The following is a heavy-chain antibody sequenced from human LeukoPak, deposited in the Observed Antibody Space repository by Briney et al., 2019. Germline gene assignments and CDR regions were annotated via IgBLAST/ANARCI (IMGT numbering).Heavy chain of an antibody. CDR2: IIPIFGTA. J-gene: IGHJ3*02. D-gene: IGHD2-15*01. Sequence: SVKVSCKASGGTFSSYAISWVRQAPGQGLEGMGGIIPIFGTANYAQKFQGRVTITTDESTSTAYMELSSLRSEDTAVYYCARDGSAPTPDAFDIWGQGTMVTVSS. CDR1: GGTFSSYA. CDR3: ARDGSAPTPDAFDI. V-gene: IGHV1-69*05.